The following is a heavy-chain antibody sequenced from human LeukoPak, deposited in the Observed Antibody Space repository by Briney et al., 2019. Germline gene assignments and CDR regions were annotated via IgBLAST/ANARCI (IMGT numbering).Heavy chain of an antibody. D-gene: IGHD6-13*01. CDR3: AKDGGSSWYGAFDI. J-gene: IGHJ3*02. V-gene: IGHV3-48*01. CDR1: GFTFSSSS. CDR2: ISSSSNTI. Sequence: GGSLRLSCAASGFTFSSSSMNWVRQARGKGLEWISYISSSSNTIYYADSVKGRFTISRDNAKNSVYLQMNSLRAEDTAVYYCAKDGGSSWYGAFDIWGQGTMVTVSS.